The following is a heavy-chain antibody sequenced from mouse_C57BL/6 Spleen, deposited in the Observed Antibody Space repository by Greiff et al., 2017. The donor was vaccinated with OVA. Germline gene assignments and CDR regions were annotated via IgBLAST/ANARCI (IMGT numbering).Heavy chain of an antibody. CDR1: GFTFSSYG. CDR2: ISSGGSYT. V-gene: IGHV5-6*01. CDR3: ARQGGLRGYFDV. J-gene: IGHJ1*03. Sequence: EVHLVESGGDLVKPGGSLKLSCAASGFTFSSYGMSWVRQTPDKRLEWVATISSGGSYTYYPDSVKGRFTISRDNAKNTLYLQMSSLKSEDTAMYYCARQGGLRGYFDVWGTGTTVTVSS.